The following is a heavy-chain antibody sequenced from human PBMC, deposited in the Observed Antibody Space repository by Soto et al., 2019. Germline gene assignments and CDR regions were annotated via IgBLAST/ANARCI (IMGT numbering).Heavy chain of an antibody. Sequence: SVKVSCKVSGYTLTELSMHWVRQAPGKGLEWMGGFDPEDGETIYAQKFQGRVTMTEDTSTDTAYMELSSLRSEDTAVYYCATFTRFLEWFRFDYWGQGTLVTVSS. CDR3: ATFTRFLEWFRFDY. D-gene: IGHD3-3*01. V-gene: IGHV1-24*01. J-gene: IGHJ4*02. CDR2: FDPEDGET. CDR1: GYTLTELS.